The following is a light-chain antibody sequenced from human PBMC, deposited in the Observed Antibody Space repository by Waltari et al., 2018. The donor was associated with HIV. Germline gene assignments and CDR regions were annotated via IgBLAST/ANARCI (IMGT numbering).Light chain of an antibody. CDR2: NNN. CDR1: SSNIGSNT. CDR3: AAWDDSLNGVV. V-gene: IGLV1-44*01. J-gene: IGLJ2*01. Sequence: QSVLTQPPSASGTPGQRVTISCSGSSSNIGSNTVSWYRQLPGTAPKLLMYNNNQRPSGGPDRVSGSKSGTSASLAISGLQSEDEANYYCAAWDDSLNGVVFGGGTKLTVL.